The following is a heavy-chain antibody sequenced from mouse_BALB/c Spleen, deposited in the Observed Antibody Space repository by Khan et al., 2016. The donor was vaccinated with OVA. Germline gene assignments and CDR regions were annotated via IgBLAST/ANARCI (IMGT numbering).Heavy chain of an antibody. CDR2: ISTYYGDA. J-gene: IGHJ3*01. CDR3: ARGGGGNRFAY. V-gene: IGHV1S137*01. Sequence: VQLLESGAELVRPGVSVKISCKGSGYTFTDFTMHWVKQSHAKSLEWIGVISTYYGDATYNQKFKGKATMTVDKASSTAYMELARLTSEDSAIYYCARGGGGNRFAYWGQGTLVTVSA. CDR1: GYTFTDFT.